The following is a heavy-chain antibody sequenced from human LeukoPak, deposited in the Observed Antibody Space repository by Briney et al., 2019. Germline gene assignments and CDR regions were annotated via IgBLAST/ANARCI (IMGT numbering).Heavy chain of an antibody. Sequence: PSETLSLTCTVSGGSISSSSYYWGWIRQPPGKGLEWIGYIYYSGSTNYNPSLKSRVTISVDTSKNQFSLNLNSVTAADTAVYYCARLSRGESLGFDYWGQGTLVTVSS. CDR1: GGSISSSSYY. D-gene: IGHD3-10*01. CDR2: IYYSGST. CDR3: ARLSRGESLGFDY. J-gene: IGHJ4*02. V-gene: IGHV4-61*05.